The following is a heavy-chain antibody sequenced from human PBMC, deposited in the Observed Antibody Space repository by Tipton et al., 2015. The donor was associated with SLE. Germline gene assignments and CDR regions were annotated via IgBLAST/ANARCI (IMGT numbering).Heavy chain of an antibody. J-gene: IGHJ3*02. CDR3: ARDATGLDAYDI. V-gene: IGHV3-53*05. CDR1: GFRVSSNY. Sequence: GSLRLSCAASGFRVSSNYMSWVRQAPGKGLEWVSVFYSGGSRYYADSVKGRFTISRDTSKNTLYLQMNSLRAEDTGVYYCARDATGLDAYDIWCQGTMVTVSS. D-gene: IGHD3-9*01. CDR2: FYSGGSR.